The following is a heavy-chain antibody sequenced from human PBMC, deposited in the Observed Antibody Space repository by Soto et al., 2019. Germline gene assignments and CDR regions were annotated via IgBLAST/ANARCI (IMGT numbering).Heavy chain of an antibody. CDR1: GGSFSGYY. D-gene: IGHD6-13*01. V-gene: IGHV4-34*01. Sequence: SETLSLTCAVYGGSFSGYYWSWIRQPPGKGLEWIGEINHSGSTNYNPSLKSRVTISVDTSKNQFSLKLSSVTAADTAVYYCSKDIAAAGYYFDYWGPGTLVTVST. J-gene: IGHJ4*02. CDR3: SKDIAAAGYYFDY. CDR2: INHSGST.